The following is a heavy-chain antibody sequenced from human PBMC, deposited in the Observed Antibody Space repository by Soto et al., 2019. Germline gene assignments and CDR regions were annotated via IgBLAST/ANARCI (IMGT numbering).Heavy chain of an antibody. J-gene: IGHJ4*02. CDR3: ARESEDLTSNFDY. Sequence: EVQLVESGGGLVKPGGPLRFSCGASGFTFLRYSMNWVRQAPGKGLEWASSISSTTNYIYYGDSMKGRFTISRDNAKNSLYLEMNSLRAEDTAVYYCARESEDLTSNFDYWGQGTLVTVSS. V-gene: IGHV3-21*06. CDR2: ISSTTNYI. CDR1: GFTFLRYS.